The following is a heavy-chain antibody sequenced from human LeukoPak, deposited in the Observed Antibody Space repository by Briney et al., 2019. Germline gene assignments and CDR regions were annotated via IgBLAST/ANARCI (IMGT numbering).Heavy chain of an antibody. D-gene: IGHD3-22*01. V-gene: IGHV1-46*01. CDR1: GYTFTSHY. CDR3: ARVDIKGGYYDSSGYSLFDY. J-gene: IGHJ4*02. CDR2: INPSGGST. Sequence: GASVKVSCKASGYTFTSHYMHWVRQAPRQGLEWMGIINPSGGSTSYAQKFQGRVTMTRDTSTSTVYMELSSLRSEDTAVYYCARVDIKGGYYDSSGYSLFDYWGQGTLVTVSS.